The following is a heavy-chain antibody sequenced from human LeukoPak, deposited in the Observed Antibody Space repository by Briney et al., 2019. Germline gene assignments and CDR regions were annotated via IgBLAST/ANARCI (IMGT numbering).Heavy chain of an antibody. CDR1: GYTFTGYY. CDR2: INPNSGGT. Sequence: ASVKVSCKASGYTFTGYYMHWVRQAPGQGLEWLGWINPNSGGTNYAQKFQGRVTMTEDTSISTAYMELSRLRSDDTAVYYCARGLFVGLRGAYYYMDVWGKGTTATVSS. D-gene: IGHD3-10*01. CDR3: ARGLFVGLRGAYYYMDV. V-gene: IGHV1-2*02. J-gene: IGHJ6*03.